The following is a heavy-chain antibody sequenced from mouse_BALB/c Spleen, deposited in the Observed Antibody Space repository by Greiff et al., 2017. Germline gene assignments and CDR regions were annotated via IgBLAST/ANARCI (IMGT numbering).Heavy chain of an antibody. CDR1: GFTFSSYA. V-gene: IGHV5-9-4*01. Sequence: EVKVVESGGGLVKPGGSLKLSCAASGFTFSSYAMSWVRQSPEKRLEWVAEISSGGSYTYYPDTVTGRFTISRDNAKNTLYLEMSSLRSEDTAMYYCARDPATSSWFADWGQGTLVTVSA. J-gene: IGHJ3*01. D-gene: IGHD1-2*01. CDR3: ARDPATSSWFAD. CDR2: ISSGGSYT.